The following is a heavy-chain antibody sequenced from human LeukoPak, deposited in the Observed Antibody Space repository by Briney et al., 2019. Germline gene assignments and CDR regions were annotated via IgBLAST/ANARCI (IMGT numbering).Heavy chain of an antibody. CDR1: GFTFSDYS. Sequence: PGGSLRLSCAVSGFTFSDYSMNWVRQAPGKGLVWVSSISSHSSYMYYADSVKGRFTISRDNAKSSLYLQMNSLRSEDTAVYFCAKRGVVIRAVLVVGFHKEAYYFDSWGQGALVTVSS. V-gene: IGHV3-21*04. CDR2: ISSHSSYM. D-gene: IGHD2-15*01. CDR3: AKRGVVIRAVLVVGFHKEAYYFDS. J-gene: IGHJ4*02.